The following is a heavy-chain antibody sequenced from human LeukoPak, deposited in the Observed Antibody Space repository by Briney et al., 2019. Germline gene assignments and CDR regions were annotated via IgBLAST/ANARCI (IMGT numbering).Heavy chain of an antibody. CDR1: GFTFSSYW. CDR3: ARGTHFWSGYYTWHYGMDV. Sequence: GGSLRLSCAASGFTFSSYWMSWVRQAPGKGLEWVANIKQDGSEKYYVDSVKGRFTISRDNSKNTLYLQMNSLRAEDTAVYYCARGTHFWSGYYTWHYGMDVWGQGTTVTVSS. D-gene: IGHD3-3*02. J-gene: IGHJ6*02. V-gene: IGHV3-7*03. CDR2: IKQDGSEK.